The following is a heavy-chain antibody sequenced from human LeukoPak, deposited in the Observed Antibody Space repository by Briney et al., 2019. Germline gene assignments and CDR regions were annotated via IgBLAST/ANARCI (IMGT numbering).Heavy chain of an antibody. CDR2: ISGSGDNT. CDR1: GFTFNTYA. Sequence: GGSLRLSCAASGFTFNTYAMSWVRQAPGKGLEWVSGISGSGDNTYYADSVQGRFTISRDNSKNTLYLQMNSLRAEDTAIYYCAKVTPPRGIIVPLDYWGQGTLVTVSS. V-gene: IGHV3-23*01. D-gene: IGHD2/OR15-2a*01. CDR3: AKVTPPRGIIVPLDY. J-gene: IGHJ4*02.